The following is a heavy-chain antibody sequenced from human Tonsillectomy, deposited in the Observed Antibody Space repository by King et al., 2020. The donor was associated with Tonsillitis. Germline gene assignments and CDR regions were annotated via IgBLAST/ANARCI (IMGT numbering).Heavy chain of an antibody. CDR1: GFTFSNYW. CDR2: IKQDGSEK. CDR3: ARILILRGVVTY. D-gene: IGHD3-10*01. Sequence: EVQLVESGGGLVQPGGSLRLSCAASGFTFSNYWMSWVRQAPGKGLEWVANIKQDGSEKYYVDSVMGRFTISRDNAKNSLYLQMNSLRAEDTAVYICARILILRGVVTYWGQGTLVTVSS. J-gene: IGHJ4*02. V-gene: IGHV3-7*02.